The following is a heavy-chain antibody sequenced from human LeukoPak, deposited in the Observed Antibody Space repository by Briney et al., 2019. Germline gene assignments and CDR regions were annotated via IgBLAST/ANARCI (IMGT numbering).Heavy chain of an antibody. D-gene: IGHD2-2*01. CDR2: INHSGST. V-gene: IGHV4-34*01. CDR1: GGSFSGYY. Sequence: PSETLSLTCAVYGGSFSGYYWSWIRQPPGKGLEWIGEINHSGSTNYNPSLKSRVTISVDTSKNQFSLKLSPVTAADTAVYYCARGPPPKGYCSSTSCYPKTNYYYYGMDVWGQGTTVTVSS. CDR3: ARGPPPKGYCSSTSCYPKTNYYYYGMDV. J-gene: IGHJ6*02.